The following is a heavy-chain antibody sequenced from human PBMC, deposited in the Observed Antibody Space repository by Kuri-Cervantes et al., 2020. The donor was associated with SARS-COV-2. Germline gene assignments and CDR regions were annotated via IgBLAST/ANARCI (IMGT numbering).Heavy chain of an antibody. D-gene: IGHD3-3*01. Sequence: GSLRLSCTVSGYSISNGYYWSWIRQPPGKGLEWIGEINHSGSTNYNPSLKSRVTISVDTSKNQFSLKLSSVTAADTAVYYCARGGDFWSGYHDNWFDPWGQGTLVTVSS. J-gene: IGHJ5*02. CDR1: GYSISNGYY. CDR2: INHSGST. CDR3: ARGGDFWSGYHDNWFDP. V-gene: IGHV4-38-2*02.